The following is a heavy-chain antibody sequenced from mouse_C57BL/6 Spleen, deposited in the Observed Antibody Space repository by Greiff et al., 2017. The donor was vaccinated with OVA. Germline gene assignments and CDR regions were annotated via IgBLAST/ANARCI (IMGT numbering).Heavy chain of an antibody. Sequence: VQLQQSGPELVKPGASVKISCKASGYAFSSSWMNWVKQRHGKGLEWIGRFYPGDGDTNYNGKFKGKDTVTSEKSSSTAHMQLSTLTSEDSAVYFWTSSNWSGGFVYWGQGTLVTVSA. D-gene: IGHD4-1*01. J-gene: IGHJ3*01. CDR1: GYAFSSSW. CDR2: FYPGDGDT. V-gene: IGHV1-82*01. CDR3: TSSNWSGGFVY.